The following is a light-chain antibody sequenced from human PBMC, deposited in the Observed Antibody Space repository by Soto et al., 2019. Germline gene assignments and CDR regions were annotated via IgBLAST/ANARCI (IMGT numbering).Light chain of an antibody. CDR1: QSVSSSY. CDR2: GAS. V-gene: IGKV3-20*01. CDR3: QPYASSIT. Sequence: SPGTLSLSPGERATLSCRASQSVSSSYLAWYQQKPGQAPRFLIYGASSRATGIPDRFSGSGSGTDFTLTISRLEPEDFAVYYSQPYASSITFGQGTRLEIK. J-gene: IGKJ5*01.